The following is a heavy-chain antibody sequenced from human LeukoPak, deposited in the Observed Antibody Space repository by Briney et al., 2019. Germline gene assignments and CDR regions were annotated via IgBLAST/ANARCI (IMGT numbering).Heavy chain of an antibody. V-gene: IGHV3-30-3*01. CDR2: ISYDGSNK. CDR1: GFTFSSYA. D-gene: IGHD2-2*01. Sequence: GGSLRLSCAASGFTFSSYAMHWVRQAPGKGLEWVAVISYDGSNKYYADSVKGRFTISRDNSKNTLYLQMNSLRAEDTAVYYCAKPPYCSSTSCFDFDYWGQGTLVTVSS. CDR3: AKPPYCSSTSCFDFDY. J-gene: IGHJ4*02.